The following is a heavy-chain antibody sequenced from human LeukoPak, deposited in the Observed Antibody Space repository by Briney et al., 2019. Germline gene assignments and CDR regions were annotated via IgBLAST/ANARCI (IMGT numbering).Heavy chain of an antibody. CDR3: AKAKRPYYYDSSGPPSL. CDR1: GFTFSSYG. Sequence: GGSLRSSCAASGFTFSSYGMHWVRQAPGKGLEWVAVIWYDGSNKYYADSVKGRFTISRDNSKNTLYLQMNSLRAEDTAVYYCAKAKRPYYYDSSGPPSLWGQGTLVTVSS. CDR2: IWYDGSNK. J-gene: IGHJ4*02. D-gene: IGHD3-22*01. V-gene: IGHV3-33*06.